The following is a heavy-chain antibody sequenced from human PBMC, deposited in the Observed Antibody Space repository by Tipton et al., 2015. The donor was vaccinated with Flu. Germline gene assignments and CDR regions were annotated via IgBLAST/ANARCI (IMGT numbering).Heavy chain of an antibody. Sequence: TLSLTCTVSGGSISSGGACWSWIRQHPGKGLEWIGCIYYSGSTYYNPSLKSRITISVDTSRNQFSLRLNSLTAADTAVYYCARDQGFGDGLTYDYYDMDVWGQGTTVTVSS. J-gene: IGHJ6*02. CDR3: ARDQGFGDGLTYDYYDMDV. CDR2: IYYSGST. V-gene: IGHV4-31*03. CDR1: GGSISSGGAC. D-gene: IGHD3-10*01.